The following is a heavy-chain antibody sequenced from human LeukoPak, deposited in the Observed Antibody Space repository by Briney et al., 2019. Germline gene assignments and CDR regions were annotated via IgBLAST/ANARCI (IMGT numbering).Heavy chain of an antibody. V-gene: IGHV3-64D*06. CDR1: GFTFSGYA. Sequence: GGSLRLSCSASGFTFSGYAMHWVRQAPGKGLEYVSAISSNGGSTYYADSVKGRFTISRDNSKNTLYLQMSSLRAEDTAVYYCVKGYCGGDCYRHFDYWGQGTLVTVSS. J-gene: IGHJ4*02. CDR2: ISSNGGST. D-gene: IGHD2-21*02. CDR3: VKGYCGGDCYRHFDY.